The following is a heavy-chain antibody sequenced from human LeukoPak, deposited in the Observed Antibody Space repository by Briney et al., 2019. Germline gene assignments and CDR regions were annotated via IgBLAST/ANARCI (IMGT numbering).Heavy chain of an antibody. V-gene: IGHV3-23*01. Sequence: GGSLRLSCAASGFTFSSYAMSWVRQAPGKGLEWVSAISGGGGITYYADSVKGRFTISRDNSKNTLYLQMNSLRAEDTAVYYCAKDPRVATIEIFDYWGQGTLVTVSS. CDR2: ISGGGGIT. CDR3: AKDPRVATIEIFDY. CDR1: GFTFSSYA. D-gene: IGHD5-12*01. J-gene: IGHJ4*02.